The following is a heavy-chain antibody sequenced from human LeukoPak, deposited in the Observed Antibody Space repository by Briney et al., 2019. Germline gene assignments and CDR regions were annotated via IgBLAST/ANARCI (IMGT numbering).Heavy chain of an antibody. CDR1: GFTFSSYA. Sequence: GGSLRLSCAASGFTFSSYAMHWVRQAPGKGPEYVSAISSNGGSTYYANSVKGRFTISRDNSKNTLYLQMGSLRAEDMAVYYCARDGAPYCGGDCYSDYWGQGTLVTVSS. V-gene: IGHV3-64*01. J-gene: IGHJ4*02. D-gene: IGHD2-21*02. CDR2: ISSNGGST. CDR3: ARDGAPYCGGDCYSDY.